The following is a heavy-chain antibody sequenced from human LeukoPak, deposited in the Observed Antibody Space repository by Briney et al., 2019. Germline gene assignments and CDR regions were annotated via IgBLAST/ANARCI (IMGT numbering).Heavy chain of an antibody. D-gene: IGHD3-10*01. CDR1: GYSISSNYY. J-gene: IGHJ4*02. CDR3: AEGLDNYYGSGSLDY. V-gene: IGHV4-38-2*02. Sequence: SETLSLTCTVSGYSISSNYYWGWIRQPPGMGLEWIGTLYHTGNTFYNPSLKSRATVSADTSKEQFSLKLSSVTAADTAVYYCAEGLDNYYGSGSLDYWGQGTLVTVSS. CDR2: LYHTGNT.